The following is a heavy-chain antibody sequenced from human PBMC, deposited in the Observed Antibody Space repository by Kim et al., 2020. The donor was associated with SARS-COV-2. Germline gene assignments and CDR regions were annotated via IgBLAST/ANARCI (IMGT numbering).Heavy chain of an antibody. V-gene: IGHV1-69*01. Sequence: TQKYQCRVTVTADESTSTAYMELRSLGSEDTAVYYCARNLVGANSGMDVWGQGTTVTVSS. D-gene: IGHD1-26*01. CDR3: ARNLVGANSGMDV. J-gene: IGHJ6*02.